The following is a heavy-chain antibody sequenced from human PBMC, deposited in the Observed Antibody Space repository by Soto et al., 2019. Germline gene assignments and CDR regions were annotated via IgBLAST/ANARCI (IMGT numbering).Heavy chain of an antibody. D-gene: IGHD2-8*01. CDR1: GFTYSTYT. CDR2: ISYDGSNK. CDR3: AKDQSTNSRSYHALDV. V-gene: IGHV3-30*18. Sequence: PGGSLRLSCAASGFTYSTYTMHWVRQAPCKGLEWVAVISYDGSNKYYADSVKGRFTISRDNSKNTLYLQMNSLRAEDTAVYYCAKDQSTNSRSYHALDVWGQGTTVTVSS. J-gene: IGHJ6*02.